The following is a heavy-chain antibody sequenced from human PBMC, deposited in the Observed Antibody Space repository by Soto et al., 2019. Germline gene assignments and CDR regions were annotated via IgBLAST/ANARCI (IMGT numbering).Heavy chain of an antibody. CDR2: INHRGST. V-gene: IGHV4-34*01. CDR1: GGIYSDYS. CDR3: ARGRSAPVVPAAPNWFDP. Sequence: SETLSLTCAVYGGIYSDYSWSWVRHPPRKGLEWIGQINHRGSTHYSRCLKSRVTISLDTSKNQFFLKLSSVTAADTAVHYCARGRSAPVVPAAPNWFDPWGQGTLVTVSS. J-gene: IGHJ5*02. D-gene: IGHD2-2*01.